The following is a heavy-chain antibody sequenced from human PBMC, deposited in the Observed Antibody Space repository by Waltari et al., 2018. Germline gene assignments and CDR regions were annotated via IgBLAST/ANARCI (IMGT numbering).Heavy chain of an antibody. Sequence: QVQLQESGPGLVKSSETLSLTCTISGGSIRSYYWSWIRQPAGKGLGWIGRIYSSGSTNYSPSLDSRVSMSIDTSTNQFSLKLKSVTAADTAIYYCTRERRQLELVASFDVWGHGTKVSVSS. CDR3: TRERRQLELVASFDV. CDR2: IYSSGST. V-gene: IGHV4-4*07. CDR1: GGSIRSYY. D-gene: IGHD1-1*01. J-gene: IGHJ3*01.